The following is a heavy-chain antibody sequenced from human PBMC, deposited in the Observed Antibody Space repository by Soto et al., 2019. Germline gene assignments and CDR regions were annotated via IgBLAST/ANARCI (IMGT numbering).Heavy chain of an antibody. J-gene: IGHJ4*02. Sequence: PGGSLRLSCAASGFSFRSYGMHWVRQAPGKGLEWVAVISYDGTNKYYVDSVKGRFTISRDNSKNTLYLHMNRLRAEDTAVYYCETPKGVYDFWSGFDKWGQGTLVTVSS. CDR1: GFSFRSYG. CDR2: ISYDGTNK. D-gene: IGHD3-3*01. CDR3: ETPKGVYDFWSGFDK. V-gene: IGHV3-30*03.